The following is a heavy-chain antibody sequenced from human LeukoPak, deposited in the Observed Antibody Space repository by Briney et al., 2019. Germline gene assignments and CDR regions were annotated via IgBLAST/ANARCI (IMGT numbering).Heavy chain of an antibody. Sequence: PGGSLRLSCAASGFTFSTYGMHWVRQAPGKGLEWVAVIWNDGSNKYYADSVKGRFTISRDNSKNTMYLQMNSLRVEDTAVYYCARAVEMATITDYWGQGTLVTVSS. V-gene: IGHV3-33*01. D-gene: IGHD5-24*01. CDR3: ARAVEMATITDY. CDR2: IWNDGSNK. CDR1: GFTFSTYG. J-gene: IGHJ4*02.